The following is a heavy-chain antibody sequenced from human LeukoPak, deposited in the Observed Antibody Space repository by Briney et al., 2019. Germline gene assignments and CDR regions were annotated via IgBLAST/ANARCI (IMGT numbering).Heavy chain of an antibody. CDR2: IKQDGSDR. D-gene: IGHD5-12*01. CDR1: GSTFSSYW. Sequence: PGGSLRLSCAASGSTFSSYWMSWVRQAPGKGLEWVANIKQDGSDRYYVDSVKGRFTISRDNGKNSLYLQMNSLRIDDTAVYFCARDVASWGGYTFAYWGQGTLVTVSS. J-gene: IGHJ4*02. V-gene: IGHV3-7*01. CDR3: ARDVASWGGYTFAY.